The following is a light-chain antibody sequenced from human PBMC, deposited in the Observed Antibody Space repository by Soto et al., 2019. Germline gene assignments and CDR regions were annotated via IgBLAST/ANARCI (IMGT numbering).Light chain of an antibody. J-gene: IGLJ2*01. V-gene: IGLV1-51*01. CDR2: DNN. Sequence: QSVLTQPPSVSAAPGQKVTISCSGSSSNIGNNYVSWYQQLPGTAPKLLIYDNNKRPSGIPDRFSGSKSGTSATLGITGLQTGDEADYYCGTWDSSLSAGGGRVVFGGGTKVTVL. CDR3: GTWDSSLSAGGGRVV. CDR1: SSNIGNNY.